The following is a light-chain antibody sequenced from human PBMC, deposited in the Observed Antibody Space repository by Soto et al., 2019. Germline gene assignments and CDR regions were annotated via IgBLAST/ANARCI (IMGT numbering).Light chain of an antibody. CDR3: ETWDVNLGPGWL. J-gene: IGLJ3*02. Sequence: QSVLTQPPSVSAAPGQKVTISCSGNRSNIGRNYVSWYQQVPGAPPKLLIYDNTQRPSGVPDRFSGSRSGTSATLGISGLTTGEDANYLCETWDVNLGPGWLFGGGTKVTVL. V-gene: IGLV1-51*01. CDR1: RSNIGRNY. CDR2: DNT.